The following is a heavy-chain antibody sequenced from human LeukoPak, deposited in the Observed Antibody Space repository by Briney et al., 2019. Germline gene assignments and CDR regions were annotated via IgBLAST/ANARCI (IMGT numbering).Heavy chain of an antibody. J-gene: IGHJ3*02. V-gene: IGHV4-61*01. Sequence: SETLSLTCTVSGGSVSSGNYYWSWIRQPPGKRLEWIVYIYYSGSTNYNPSLKSRVIISLDTSKNQFSLKLSSVTAADTAVYYCARVGNDAFDIWGQGTMVTVSS. CDR3: ARVGNDAFDI. CDR2: IYYSGST. CDR1: GGSVSSGNYY.